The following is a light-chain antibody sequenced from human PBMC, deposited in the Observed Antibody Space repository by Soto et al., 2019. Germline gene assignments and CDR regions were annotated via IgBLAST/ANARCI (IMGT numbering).Light chain of an antibody. CDR3: SSYTSSSTLG. Sequence: QSALTQPASVSGSPGQSITISCTGTSSDVGGYNYVSWYQQHPGKAPKLMIYDVSNRPSGVSNRFSGSTSGNTASLTISGLQAEDEADYYCSSYTSSSTLGFGGGTQLTVL. J-gene: IGLJ3*02. CDR1: SSDVGGYNY. V-gene: IGLV2-14*01. CDR2: DVS.